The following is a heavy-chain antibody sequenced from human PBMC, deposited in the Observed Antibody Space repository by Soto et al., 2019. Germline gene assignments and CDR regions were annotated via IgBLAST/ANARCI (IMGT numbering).Heavy chain of an antibody. D-gene: IGHD4-17*01. V-gene: IGHV3-23*01. J-gene: IGHJ4*02. CDR3: ARANGGLYYFDY. CDR1: GFTFNHYG. CDR2: ISGSGGTT. Sequence: GGSLRLSCAASGFTFNHYGMAWVRQAPGKGLEWVSVISGSGGTTYYADSVKGRFTISRDNSKSTVYLQMNSLRAGDTAVYYCARANGGLYYFDYWGQGTLVTVSS.